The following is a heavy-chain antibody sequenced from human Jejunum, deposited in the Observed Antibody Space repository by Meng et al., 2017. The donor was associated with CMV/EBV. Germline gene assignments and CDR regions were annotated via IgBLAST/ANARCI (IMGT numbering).Heavy chain of an antibody. Sequence: FSSYAIGWVRQAPGTGLEWVSAISGSGDNTYYADSVKGRFTISRDNSKNTLYLQMNSLRAEDTAVYYCTKPFGSGFPSYYYGLDVWGQGTTVTVSS. CDR3: TKPFGSGFPSYYYGLDV. D-gene: IGHD3-22*01. V-gene: IGHV3-23*01. CDR1: FSSYA. J-gene: IGHJ6*02. CDR2: ISGSGDNT.